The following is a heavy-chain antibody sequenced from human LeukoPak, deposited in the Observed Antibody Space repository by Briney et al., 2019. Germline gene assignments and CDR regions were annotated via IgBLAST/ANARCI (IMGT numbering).Heavy chain of an antibody. D-gene: IGHD5-24*01. V-gene: IGHV3-23*01. CDR2: ISGSGDST. CDR1: GFTFSSYA. Sequence: QPGGSLRLSCAASGFTFSSYAMSWVRQAPGKGLEWVSAISGSGDSTYYADSVKGRFTISRDNSKNTLYLQMNSLRDDDTAVYYCAKDPRDGYKAHTYYFDYWGQGTLVTVSS. CDR3: AKDPRDGYKAHTYYFDY. J-gene: IGHJ4*02.